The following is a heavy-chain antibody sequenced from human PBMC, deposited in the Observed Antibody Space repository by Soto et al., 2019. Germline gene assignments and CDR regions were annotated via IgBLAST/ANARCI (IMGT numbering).Heavy chain of an antibody. CDR2: IYYSGST. J-gene: IGHJ4*02. CDR1: VGSIISGGYY. D-gene: IGHD3-22*01. CDR3: ARGFYDSSGPGYFDY. V-gene: IGHV4-31*03. Sequence: TLSLTCTVSVGSIISGGYYWSWIRQHPGKGLEWIGYIYYSGSTYYNPSLKSRVTISVDTSKNQFSLKLSSVTAADTDVYYCARGFYDSSGPGYFDYWGQGTLVTVSS.